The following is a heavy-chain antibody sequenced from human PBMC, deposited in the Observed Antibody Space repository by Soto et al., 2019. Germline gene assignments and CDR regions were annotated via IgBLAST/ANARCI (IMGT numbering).Heavy chain of an antibody. D-gene: IGHD1-1*01. CDR1: GGSISSGGYS. CDR2: IYHSGST. V-gene: IGHV4-30-2*01. J-gene: IGHJ4*02. CDR3: ARETVEMAHFDY. Sequence: SETLSLTCAVSGGSISSGGYSWSWIRQPPGKGLEWIGYIYHSGSTYYNPSLKSRVTISVDRSKNQFSLKLSSVTAADTAVYYCARETVEMAHFDYWGQGTLVTVSS.